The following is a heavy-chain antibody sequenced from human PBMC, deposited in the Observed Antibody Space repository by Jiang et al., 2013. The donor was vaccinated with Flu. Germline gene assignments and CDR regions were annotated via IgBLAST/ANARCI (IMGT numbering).Heavy chain of an antibody. CDR3: ASSELGYCSSTSCYNTFRSLGSKRPHTKNWFDP. D-gene: IGHD2-2*02. J-gene: IGHJ5*02. CDR1: GGSISSGGYS. Sequence: GPGLVKPSQTLSLTCAVSGGSISSGGYSWSWIRQPPGKGLEWIGYIYHSGSTYYNPSLKSRVTISVDRSKNQFSLKLSSVTAADTAVYYCASSELGYCSSTSCYNTFRSLGSKRPHTKNWFDPWGQGTLVTVSS. CDR2: IYHSGST. V-gene: IGHV4-30-2*01.